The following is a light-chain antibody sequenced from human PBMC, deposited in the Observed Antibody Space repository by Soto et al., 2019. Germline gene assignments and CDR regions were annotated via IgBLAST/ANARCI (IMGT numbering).Light chain of an antibody. J-gene: IGKJ4*01. V-gene: IGKV3-15*01. Sequence: EIIMTQSPATLSVSPGEGATLSCRTSHSISTNLSWYQHKRGQSPRPLVYGASTRATGVPARFSGSGSGAEFTLRISSLQSEDFAVYYCQQYNSWPTFGGGTKVEIK. CDR2: GAS. CDR3: QQYNSWPT. CDR1: HSISTN.